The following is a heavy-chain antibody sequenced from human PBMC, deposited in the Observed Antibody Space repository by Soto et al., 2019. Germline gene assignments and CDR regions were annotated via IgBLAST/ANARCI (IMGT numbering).Heavy chain of an antibody. J-gene: IGHJ4*02. CDR2: AY. CDR1: GFSLTTSGMT. V-gene: IGHV2-5*01. D-gene: IGHD3-16*01. Sequence: QITLKESGPTLVKPTQTLTLTCTVSGFSLTTSGMTLGWIRQPPGKAPEWLALAYQYSPSLQTRLTFTKDTSKNQVVLTMTNVDPGDTATYYYTLRHDSSMGPIYWGQGIQVTVSS. CDR3: TLRHDSSMGPIY.